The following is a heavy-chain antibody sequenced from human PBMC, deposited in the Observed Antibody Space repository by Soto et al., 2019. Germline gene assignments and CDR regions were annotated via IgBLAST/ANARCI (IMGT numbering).Heavy chain of an antibody. J-gene: IGHJ6*02. D-gene: IGHD6-19*01. CDR3: ARSRLGGSGPNYYYGMDV. Sequence: ASVKVSCKASGYTFTSYGISWVRQAPGQGLEWMGWISAYNGNTNYAQKLQGRVTMTTDTSTSTAYMELRSLRSDDTAVYYCARSRLGGSGPNYYYGMDVWGQGTTVTVSS. V-gene: IGHV1-18*01. CDR2: ISAYNGNT. CDR1: GYTFTSYG.